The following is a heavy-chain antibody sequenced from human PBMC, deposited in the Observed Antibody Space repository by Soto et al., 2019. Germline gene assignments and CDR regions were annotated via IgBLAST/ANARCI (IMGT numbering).Heavy chain of an antibody. CDR1: GFTFSRYW. Sequence: GGSLRLSCAASGFTFSRYWMHWVRQAPGKGLVWVSRSHSDGSSTSYADSVKGRFTISRDNAKNTLYLQRNSLRAEDTAVYYCARSVAAYCSGGSCPVDWCQGTLVTVSS. CDR2: SHSDGSST. J-gene: IGHJ4*01. V-gene: IGHV3-74*01. D-gene: IGHD2-15*01. CDR3: ARSVAAYCSGGSCPVD.